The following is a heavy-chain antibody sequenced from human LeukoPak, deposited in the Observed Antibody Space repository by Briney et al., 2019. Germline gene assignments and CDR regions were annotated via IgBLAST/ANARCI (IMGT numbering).Heavy chain of an antibody. CDR2: ISAYNGNT. Sequence: GASVKVPCKASGYTFTSYGISWVRQAPGQGLEWMGWISAYNGNTNYAQKLQGRVTMTTDTSTSTAYMELRSLRAEDTAVYYCAKEGIAARKAFDYWGQGTLVTVSS. J-gene: IGHJ4*02. CDR3: AKEGIAARKAFDY. V-gene: IGHV1-18*01. D-gene: IGHD6-6*01. CDR1: GYTFTSYG.